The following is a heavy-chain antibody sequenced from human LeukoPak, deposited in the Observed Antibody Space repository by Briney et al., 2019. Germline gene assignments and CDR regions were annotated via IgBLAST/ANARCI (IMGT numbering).Heavy chain of an antibody. CDR2: IYHSGST. V-gene: IGHV4-38-2*02. Sequence: NPSETLSLTCTVSGYSISSGYYWGWIRQPPGKGLEWIGSIYHSGSTYYNPSLKSRVTISVDTSKNQFSLKLSSVTAADTAVYYCARRQATTAFDYWGQGTLVTVSS. CDR3: ARRQATTAFDY. CDR1: GYSISSGYY. D-gene: IGHD1-26*01. J-gene: IGHJ4*02.